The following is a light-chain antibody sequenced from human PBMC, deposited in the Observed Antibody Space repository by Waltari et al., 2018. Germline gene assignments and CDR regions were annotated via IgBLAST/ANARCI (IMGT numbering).Light chain of an antibody. V-gene: IGKV1D-12*01. Sequence: DIQMTQSPSSVSASVGDTVSIPWRASQDVSRWLACSQHKPGEPPKLLIFAASSLHSGVPSRFRGDGSGTDFTLTISDLQPDDFATYYCQQADSFPLTLGGGTKVEI. CDR1: QDVSRW. J-gene: IGKJ4*01. CDR3: QQADSFPLT. CDR2: AAS.